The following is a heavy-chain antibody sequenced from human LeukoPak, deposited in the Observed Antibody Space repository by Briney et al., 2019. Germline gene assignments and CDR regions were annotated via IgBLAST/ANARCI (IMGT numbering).Heavy chain of an antibody. Sequence: ASVKVSCKASGYTFTGYYMHWVRQAPGQGLEWMGWINPNSGGTNYAQKFQGRVTMTRDTSISTAYMELSSLRSEDTAIYYCARIRDGYNDAFDSWGQGTLVTVSS. CDR1: GYTFTGYY. CDR3: ARIRDGYNDAFDS. D-gene: IGHD5-24*01. CDR2: INPNSGGT. V-gene: IGHV1-2*02. J-gene: IGHJ4*02.